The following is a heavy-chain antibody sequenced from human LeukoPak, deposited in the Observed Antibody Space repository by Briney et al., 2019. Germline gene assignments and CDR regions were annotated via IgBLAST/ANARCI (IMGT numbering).Heavy chain of an antibody. D-gene: IGHD1-26*01. CDR1: GGSISSYY. J-gene: IGHJ4*02. CDR3: ARDGYSGSYYFDY. Sequence: SETLSLTCTVSGGSISSYYWSWIRQPPGKGLEWIGYIYYSGSTNYNPSLKSRVTISVDTFKNQFSLKLSSVTAADTAVYYCARDGYSGSYYFDYWGQGTLVTVSS. V-gene: IGHV4-59*01. CDR2: IYYSGST.